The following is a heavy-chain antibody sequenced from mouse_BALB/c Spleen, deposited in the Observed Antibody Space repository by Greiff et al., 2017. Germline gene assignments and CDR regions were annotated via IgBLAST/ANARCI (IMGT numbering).Heavy chain of an antibody. CDR3: AGSRVAMDY. V-gene: IGHV14-3*02. D-gene: IGHD1-1*01. J-gene: IGHJ4*01. CDR1: GFNIKDTY. CDR2: IDPANGNT. Sequence: VQLKESGAELVKPGASVKLSCTASGFNIKDTYMHWVKQRPEQGLEWIGRIDPANGNTKYDPKFQGKATITADTSSNTAYLQLSSLTSEDTAVYYCAGSRVAMDYWGQGTSVTVSS.